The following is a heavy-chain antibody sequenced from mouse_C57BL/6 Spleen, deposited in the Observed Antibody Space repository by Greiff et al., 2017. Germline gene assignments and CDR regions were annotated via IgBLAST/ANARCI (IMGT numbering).Heavy chain of an antibody. V-gene: IGHV1-52*01. J-gene: IGHJ3*01. CDR2: IDPSDSET. D-gene: IGHD2-4*01. CDR1: GYTFTSYW. Sequence: QVQLQQPGAELVRPGSSVKLSCKASGYTFTSYWMHWVKQRPIQGLEWIGNIDPSDSETHYNQKFKDQDTLTVDKSSSTAYMQLSSLTSEDSEVYCCARGDDYDEDWFAYWGQGTLVTVSA. CDR3: ARGDDYDEDWFAY.